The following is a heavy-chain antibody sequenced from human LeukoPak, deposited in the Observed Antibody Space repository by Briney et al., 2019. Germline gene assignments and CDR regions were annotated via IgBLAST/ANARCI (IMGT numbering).Heavy chain of an antibody. CDR2: INPNSGGT. CDR1: GYITGYY. J-gene: IGHJ4*02. CDR3: ARDWSIVGAVLDY. Sequence: ASVKVSCKASGYITGYYMHWVRQAPGQGLEWMGWINPNSGGTNYAQKFQGRVTMTRDTSISTAYMELSRLRSDDTAVYYCARDWSIVGAVLDYWGQGTLVTVSS. D-gene: IGHD1-26*01. V-gene: IGHV1-2*02.